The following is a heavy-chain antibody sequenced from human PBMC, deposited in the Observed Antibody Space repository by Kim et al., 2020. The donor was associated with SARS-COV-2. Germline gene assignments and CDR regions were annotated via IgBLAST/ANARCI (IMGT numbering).Heavy chain of an antibody. CDR1: GFTFSSYV. CDR2: ISDSGSHI. Sequence: GGSLRLSCAASGFTFSSYVMNWVRQAPGKGLEWVSAISDSGSHIYYADSVKGLFTIFRDNSKNTLYLQMNILRAEDTAIYYCAKDLATYYYDSSGYYYGRYFQHWGQGTLVTVSS. D-gene: IGHD3-22*01. V-gene: IGHV3-23*01. J-gene: IGHJ1*01. CDR3: AKDLATYYYDSSGYYYGRYFQH.